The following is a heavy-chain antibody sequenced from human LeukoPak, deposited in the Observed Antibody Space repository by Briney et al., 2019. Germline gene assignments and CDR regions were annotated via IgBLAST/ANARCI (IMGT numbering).Heavy chain of an antibody. Sequence: SETLSLTCAVYGGSFSGYYWSWIRQPPGKGLEWIGEINHSGSTNYNPSLKSRVTISVDTSKNQFSLKLSSVTAADTAVYYCARGYGGYPYYYYYYMDVWGKGTTVTISS. CDR3: ARGYGGYPYYYYYYMDV. CDR2: INHSGST. D-gene: IGHD5-12*01. V-gene: IGHV4-34*01. CDR1: GGSFSGYY. J-gene: IGHJ6*03.